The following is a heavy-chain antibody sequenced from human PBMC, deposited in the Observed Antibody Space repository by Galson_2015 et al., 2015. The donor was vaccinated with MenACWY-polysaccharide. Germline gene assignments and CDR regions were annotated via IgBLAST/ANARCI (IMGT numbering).Heavy chain of an antibody. CDR3: ARSHNYDSSGYYGALDY. CDR2: IYYSGST. Sequence: TGLLQPSETLSLTCTVSGGSISSYYWSWIRQPPGKRLEWIGYIYYSGSTNYNPSLKSRVTMSVDTSKNQFSLKLSSVTAADTAVYYCARSHNYDSSGYYGALDYWGQGVLVTVSS. D-gene: IGHD3-22*01. J-gene: IGHJ4*02. CDR1: GGSISSYY. V-gene: IGHV4-59*01.